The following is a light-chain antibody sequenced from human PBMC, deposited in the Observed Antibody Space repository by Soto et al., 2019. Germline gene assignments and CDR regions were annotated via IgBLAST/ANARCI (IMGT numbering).Light chain of an antibody. V-gene: IGKV3-20*01. J-gene: IGKJ1*01. CDR1: QSISRN. CDR2: GAS. CDR3: QQYGSSPWT. Sequence: EIVTTHSPATLSVSPGERATLSCGASQSISRNLAWYQQKPGQAPRPLIYGASSRATGIPDRFSGSGSGTDFTLTISRLEPEDFAVYYCQQYGSSPWTFGQGTKV.